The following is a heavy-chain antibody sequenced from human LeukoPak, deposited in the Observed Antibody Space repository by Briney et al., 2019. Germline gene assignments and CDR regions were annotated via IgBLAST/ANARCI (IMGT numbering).Heavy chain of an antibody. Sequence: NRSETLSLTCTVSGGSISSYYWSWIRQPPGKGLEWIGEIYHSGSTNYNPSLKSRVTISVDTSKNQFSLKLSSVTAADTAVYYCARPARGYSYGYPVAGAFDIWGQGTMVTVSS. CDR3: ARPARGYSYGYPVAGAFDI. J-gene: IGHJ3*02. V-gene: IGHV4-59*12. CDR2: IYHSGST. D-gene: IGHD5-18*01. CDR1: GGSISSYY.